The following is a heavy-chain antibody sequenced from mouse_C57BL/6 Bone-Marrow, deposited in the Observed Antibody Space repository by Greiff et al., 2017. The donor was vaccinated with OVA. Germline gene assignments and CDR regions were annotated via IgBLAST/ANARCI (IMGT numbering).Heavy chain of an antibody. V-gene: IGHV1-47*01. CDR3: ARKIPITTVVATDWYFDV. CDR1: GYTFTTYP. D-gene: IGHD1-1*01. J-gene: IGHJ1*03. CDR2: FHPYNDDT. Sequence: QVQLQQSGAELVKPGASVKMSCKASGYTFTTYPIEWMKQNHGKSLEWIGNFHPYNDDTKYNEKFKGKATLTVEKSSSTVYLELSRLTSDDSAVYYCARKIPITTVVATDWYFDVWGTGTTVTVSS.